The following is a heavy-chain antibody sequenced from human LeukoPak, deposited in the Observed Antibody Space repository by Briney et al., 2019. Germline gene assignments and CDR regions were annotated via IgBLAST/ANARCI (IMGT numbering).Heavy chain of an antibody. Sequence: SETPSLTCSVSGGSISSDYRTWVRQPPGKGLEWIGYIYYSGSTNYNPSLKSRVTISLDTPKNQFSLKLSSVTAADTAVYYCARESPYDGACDIWGQGTVVTVSS. CDR1: GGSISSDY. CDR2: IYYSGST. D-gene: IGHD5-12*01. CDR3: ARESPYDGACDI. J-gene: IGHJ3*02. V-gene: IGHV4-59*01.